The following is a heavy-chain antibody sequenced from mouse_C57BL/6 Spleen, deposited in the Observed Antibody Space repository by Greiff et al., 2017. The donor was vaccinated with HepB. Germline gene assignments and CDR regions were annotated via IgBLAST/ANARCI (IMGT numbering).Heavy chain of an antibody. Sequence: EVQRVESGAELVRPGSSVKMSCKTSGYTFTSYGINWVKQRPGQGLEWIGDIYSGNGYTEYNEKFKGKATLTSDTSSSTAYMQLSSLTSEDSAIYFCARVNGSSYDYAMDYWGQGTSVTVSS. CDR3: ARVNGSSYDYAMDY. D-gene: IGHD1-1*01. CDR2: IYSGNGYT. V-gene: IGHV1-58*01. J-gene: IGHJ4*01. CDR1: GYTFTSYG.